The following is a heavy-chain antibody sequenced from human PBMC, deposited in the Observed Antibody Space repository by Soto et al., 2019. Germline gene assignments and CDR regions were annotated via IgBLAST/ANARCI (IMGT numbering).Heavy chain of an antibody. CDR2: IYSGGST. V-gene: IGHV3-53*02. CDR3: ARAPAPDTVTTSPRGVAPKYYYYYGMDV. Sequence: EVQLVETGGGLIQPGGSLRLSCAASGFTVSSNYMSWVRQAPGKGLEWVSVIYSGGSTYYADSVKGRFTISRDNSKNTLYLQLNSLRDEDKAVYYCARAPAPDTVTTSPRGVAPKYYYYYGMDVWGQGTTVTVSS. CDR1: GFTVSSNY. J-gene: IGHJ6*02. D-gene: IGHD4-17*01.